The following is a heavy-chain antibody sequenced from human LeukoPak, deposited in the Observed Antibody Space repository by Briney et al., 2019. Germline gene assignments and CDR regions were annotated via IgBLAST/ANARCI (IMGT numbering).Heavy chain of an antibody. J-gene: IGHJ6*03. CDR1: GGSFSGYY. CDR3: ARVGSGSYLNYYYYMDV. Sequence: SETLSRTCAVYGGSFSGYYWSWIRQPPGKGLEWIGEINHSGSTNYNPSLKSRVTISVDTSKNQFSLKLSAVTSADTAVYYCARVGSGSYLNYYYYMDVWGKGTTVTVSS. CDR2: INHSGST. D-gene: IGHD1-26*01. V-gene: IGHV4-34*01.